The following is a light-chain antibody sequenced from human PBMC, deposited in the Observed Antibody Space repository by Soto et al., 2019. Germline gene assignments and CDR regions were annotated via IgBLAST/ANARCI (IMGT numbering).Light chain of an antibody. CDR1: QSVSSIY. V-gene: IGKV3-20*01. J-gene: IGKJ4*01. CDR2: GAS. Sequence: EIVLTQYPGTRSLSPGERATLSCRASQSVSSIYLAWYQQKPGQAPRLLIYGASSRPTGIPDRFSGSGSGTDFTLTISRLEPEDFAVYYCQQYGSSALTFGGGTKVDIK. CDR3: QQYGSSALT.